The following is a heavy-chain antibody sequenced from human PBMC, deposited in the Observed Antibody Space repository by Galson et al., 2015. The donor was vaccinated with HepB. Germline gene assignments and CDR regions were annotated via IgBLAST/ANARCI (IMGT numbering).Heavy chain of an antibody. Sequence: ETLSLTCTVSGGSISSYYWSWIRQPPGKGLEWIGYIYYSGSTNYNPSLKSRVTISVDTSKNQFSLKLSSVTAADTAVYYCARDVPSYGHASVYWGQGTLVTVSS. D-gene: IGHD5-18*01. J-gene: IGHJ4*02. V-gene: IGHV4-59*01. CDR3: ARDVPSYGHASVY. CDR1: GGSISSYY. CDR2: IYYSGST.